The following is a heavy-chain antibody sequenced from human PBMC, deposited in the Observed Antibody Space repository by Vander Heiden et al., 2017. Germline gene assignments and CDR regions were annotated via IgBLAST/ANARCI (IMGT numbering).Heavy chain of an antibody. CDR1: GFSLSSTGVG. J-gene: IGHJ3*01. D-gene: IGHD3-9*01. Sequence: QITLKESGPTLVKPTQTLTLTCSFSGFSLSSTGVGVAWIRQPPGKALEWVALLYWDDDDRYSPSLTGRLTVTKDTSKNHVALTMTNMDPVDTATYYCAHTEVLSGYSGDVFDFWGPGITVTVSS. V-gene: IGHV2-5*02. CDR3: AHTEVLSGYSGDVFDF. CDR2: LYWDDDD.